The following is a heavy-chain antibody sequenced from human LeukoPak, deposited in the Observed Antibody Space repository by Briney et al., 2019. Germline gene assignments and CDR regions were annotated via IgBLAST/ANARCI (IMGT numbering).Heavy chain of an antibody. Sequence: SETLSLTCAVYGGSFSGYYWSWIRQPPGKGLEWIGEINHSGSTNYNPSLKSRVTISVDTSKNQFSLKLSFVTAADTAVYYCARGPVTLPYYYYGMDVWGQGTTVTVSS. V-gene: IGHV4-34*01. CDR2: INHSGST. J-gene: IGHJ6*02. D-gene: IGHD2-21*02. CDR3: ARGPVTLPYYYYGMDV. CDR1: GGSFSGYY.